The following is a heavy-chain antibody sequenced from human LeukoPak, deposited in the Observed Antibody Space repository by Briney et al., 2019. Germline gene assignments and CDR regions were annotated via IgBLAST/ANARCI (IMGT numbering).Heavy chain of an antibody. CDR2: ISYDGSNK. CDR1: GFTFSSYG. Sequence: PGRSLRLSCAASGFTFSSYGMHWVRQAPGKGLEWVAVISYDGSNKYYADSVKGRFTISRDNSKNTLYLQMNSLGAEDTAVYYCAKGSSSWYTGTVDAFDIWGQGTMVTVSS. V-gene: IGHV3-30*18. CDR3: AKGSSSWYTGTVDAFDI. J-gene: IGHJ3*02. D-gene: IGHD6-13*01.